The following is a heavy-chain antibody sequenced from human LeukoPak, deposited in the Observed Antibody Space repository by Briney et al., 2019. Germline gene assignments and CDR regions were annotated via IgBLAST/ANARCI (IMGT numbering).Heavy chain of an antibody. V-gene: IGHV1-69*13. CDR2: IIPIFGTA. J-gene: IGHJ1*01. CDR1: GYTFTSYG. CDR3: ARGLDVAYFQH. Sequence: ASVKVSCKASGYTFTSYGISWVRQAPGQGLEWMGGIIPIFGTANYAQKFQGRVTITADESTSTAYMELSSLRSEDTAVYYCARGLDVAYFQHWGQGTLVTVSS. D-gene: IGHD5-12*01.